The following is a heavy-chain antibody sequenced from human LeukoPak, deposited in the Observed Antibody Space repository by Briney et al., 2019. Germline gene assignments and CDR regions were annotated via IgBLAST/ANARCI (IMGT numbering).Heavy chain of an antibody. Sequence: TGGSLRLSWAASGFTFSSYGMHWVRQAPGKGLEWVAVISYDGSNKYYADSVKGRFTISRDNSKNTLYLQMSSLRVEDTGLYYCARGGYSGIYYGMDVWGQGTTVTVSS. D-gene: IGHD5-12*01. J-gene: IGHJ6*02. CDR2: ISYDGSNK. CDR1: GFTFSSYG. V-gene: IGHV3-30*03. CDR3: ARGGYSGIYYGMDV.